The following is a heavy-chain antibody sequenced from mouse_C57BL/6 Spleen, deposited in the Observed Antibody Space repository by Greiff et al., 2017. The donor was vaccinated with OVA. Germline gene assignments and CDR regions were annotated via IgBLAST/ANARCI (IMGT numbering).Heavy chain of an antibody. J-gene: IGHJ1*03. CDR3: ARVGGSSYDWYFDV. Sequence: VKLMESGPGLVQPSQSLSITCTVSGFSLTSYGVHWVRQSPGKGLEWLGVIWSGGSTDYNAAFISRMSISKDNSKSQVFFKMNSLQADATAIYYCARVGGSSYDWYFDVWGTGTTVTVSS. CDR2: IWSGGST. CDR1: GFSLTSYG. D-gene: IGHD1-1*01. V-gene: IGHV2-2*01.